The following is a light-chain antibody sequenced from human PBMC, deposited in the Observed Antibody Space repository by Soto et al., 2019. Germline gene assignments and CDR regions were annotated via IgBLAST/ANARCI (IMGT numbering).Light chain of an antibody. Sequence: QSALTQPASVSGSPGQSITISCTGTSSDVGGYNYVSWYQQHPGKAPKLMIYDVSNRPSGVSNRFSSSKSGNTASLTISGLQAEDEADYYCSSYTSSSTSPYVFGTGTKLTVL. CDR1: SSDVGGYNY. CDR3: SSYTSSSTSPYV. CDR2: DVS. J-gene: IGLJ1*01. V-gene: IGLV2-14*01.